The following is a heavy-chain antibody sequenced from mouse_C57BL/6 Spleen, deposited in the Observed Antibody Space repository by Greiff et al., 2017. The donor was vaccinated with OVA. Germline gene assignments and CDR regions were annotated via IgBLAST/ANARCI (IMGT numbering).Heavy chain of an antibody. J-gene: IGHJ1*03. CDR3: AQYYYGSSPDWYFDV. V-gene: IGHV1-69*01. Sequence: VQLQQPGAELVMPGASVKLSCKASGYTFTSYWMHWVKQRPGQGLEWIGEIDPSDSYTNYNQKFKGKSTLTVDKSSSTAYVQLSSLTSEDSAVYDCAQYYYGSSPDWYFDVWGTGTTVTVSS. CDR1: GYTFTSYW. CDR2: IDPSDSYT. D-gene: IGHD1-1*01.